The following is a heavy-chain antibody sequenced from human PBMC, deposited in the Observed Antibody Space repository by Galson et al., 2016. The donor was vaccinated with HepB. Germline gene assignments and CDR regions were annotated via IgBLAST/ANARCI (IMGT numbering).Heavy chain of an antibody. CDR3: ARVRGHYGMDV. V-gene: IGHV3-7*03. CDR1: GFTFSSYW. Sequence: SLRLSCAASGFTFSSYWMSWVRQAPGKGLEWVANIKQDGSEEYYVDSVKGRFTMSRDNAKNSLYLQMSSLRAEDTAVYYCARVRGHYGMDVWGQGTTVTVSS. CDR2: IKQDGSEE. J-gene: IGHJ6*02.